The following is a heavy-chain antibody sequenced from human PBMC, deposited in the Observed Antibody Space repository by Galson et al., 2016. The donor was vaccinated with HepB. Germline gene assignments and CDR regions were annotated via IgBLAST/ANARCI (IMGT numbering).Heavy chain of an antibody. Sequence: SLRLSCAASGFTVSNYYMSWVRQAPGKGLEWVSVIFYGGTTYYADSVEGRFTISSDDSMNTLYPQMNSLTAEDTAVYFCARTSYRECTGTRCVNFRYYYYYMDVWGKGTTVTVSS. J-gene: IGHJ6*03. CDR3: ARTSYRECTGTRCVNFRYYYYYMDV. CDR2: IFYGGTT. CDR1: GFTVSNYY. V-gene: IGHV3-53*01. D-gene: IGHD2-8*02.